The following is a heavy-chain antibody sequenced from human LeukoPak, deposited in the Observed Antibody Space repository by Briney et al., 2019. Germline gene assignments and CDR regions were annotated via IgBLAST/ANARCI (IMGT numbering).Heavy chain of an antibody. CDR2: IYYSGST. J-gene: IGHJ4*02. D-gene: IGHD5-18*01. CDR3: ARRPVRQLWFRGAFDY. V-gene: IGHV4-39*01. CDR1: GGSISSSSYY. Sequence: SETLSLTCTVSGGSISSSSYYGGWIRQPPGKGLEWIGSIYYSGSTYYNPSLKSRVTISVDTSKNQFSLKLSSVTAADTAVYYCARRPVRQLWFRGAFDYWGQGTLVTVSS.